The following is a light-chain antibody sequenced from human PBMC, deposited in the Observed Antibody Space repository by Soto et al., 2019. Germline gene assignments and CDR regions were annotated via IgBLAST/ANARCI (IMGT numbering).Light chain of an antibody. CDR1: QSISSW. Sequence: DIQMTQSPSTLSASVGDRVTITCRASQSISSWLAWYQQKPGKAPKLLIYDASSLEIGVPSKFSGSGSGTEFTLTISSLQPGDFATYFCQQYNSYPFTFGPGTKVDIK. CDR3: QQYNSYPFT. J-gene: IGKJ3*01. V-gene: IGKV1-5*01. CDR2: DAS.